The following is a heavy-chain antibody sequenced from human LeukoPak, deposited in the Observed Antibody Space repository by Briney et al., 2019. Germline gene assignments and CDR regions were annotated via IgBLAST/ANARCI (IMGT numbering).Heavy chain of an antibody. Sequence: GESLRLSCAASGFTFSSHWMSWVRQAPGKGLEWVASIRADGSGKFYVDSVKGRFTISRDDAKSSLYLQMNSLGAEDTAVYYCARDPGDYWGQGTLVTVSS. CDR1: GFTFSSHW. D-gene: IGHD7-27*01. CDR2: IRADGSGK. J-gene: IGHJ4*02. CDR3: ARDPGDY. V-gene: IGHV3-7*01.